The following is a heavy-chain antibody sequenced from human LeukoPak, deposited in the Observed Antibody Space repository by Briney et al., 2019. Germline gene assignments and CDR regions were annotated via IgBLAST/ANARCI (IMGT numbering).Heavy chain of an antibody. V-gene: IGHV4-39*07. CDR3: ARGYIAAADRNWFDP. J-gene: IGHJ5*02. CDR2: IYYSGST. D-gene: IGHD6-13*01. CDR1: GGSISSSSYY. Sequence: SETPSLTCTVSGGSISSSSYYWGWIRQPPGKGLEWIGSIYYSGSTYYNPSLKSRVTISVDTSKNQFSLKLSSVTAADTAVYYCARGYIAAADRNWFDPWGQGTLVTVSS.